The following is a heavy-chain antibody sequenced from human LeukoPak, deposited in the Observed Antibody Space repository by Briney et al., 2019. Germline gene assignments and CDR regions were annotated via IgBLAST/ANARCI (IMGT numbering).Heavy chain of an antibody. J-gene: IGHJ6*03. CDR1: GYTFTTYY. D-gene: IGHD1-26*01. Sequence: GASVKVSCKASGYTFTTYYIHWVRQAPGQGLEWMAIINPSGGSTTYAQKFQGRVTMTMVTSTSTIYMELSSLRSEDPAVYYCARAPEPRVGASYYYMDVWGKGTTVTVSS. CDR2: INPSGGST. V-gene: IGHV1-46*01. CDR3: ARAPEPRVGASYYYMDV.